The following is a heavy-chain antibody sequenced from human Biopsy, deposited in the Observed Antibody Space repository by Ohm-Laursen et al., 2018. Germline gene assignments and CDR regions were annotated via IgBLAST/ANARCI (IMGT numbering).Heavy chain of an antibody. D-gene: IGHD6-19*01. CDR1: GYSFTSYY. CDR3: ARNTGWYGDLYYFDY. CDR2: INPSGSTT. Sequence: ASVKVSCKASGYSFTSYYMHWVRQAPGQGLEWMGMINPSGSTTSYPQIFQGRVTMTRDTSKSTVYMELSSPRSADTAVYFCARNTGWYGDLYYFDYWGQGTLVTVSS. J-gene: IGHJ4*02. V-gene: IGHV1-46*01.